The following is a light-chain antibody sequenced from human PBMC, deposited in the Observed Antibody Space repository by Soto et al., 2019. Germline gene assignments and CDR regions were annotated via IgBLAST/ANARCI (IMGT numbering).Light chain of an antibody. V-gene: IGLV1-44*01. CDR2: INN. Sequence: QSVLTQPPSASGTPGQTVTISCSGGSSNIVGNTVNWYQQLPGTAATLLIYINNQRPSGVPDRFSGATSGTSASLAISGLQSEDEADYYCAVWDDTLNGPVFGGGTKLTVL. J-gene: IGLJ2*01. CDR1: SSNIVGNT. CDR3: AVWDDTLNGPV.